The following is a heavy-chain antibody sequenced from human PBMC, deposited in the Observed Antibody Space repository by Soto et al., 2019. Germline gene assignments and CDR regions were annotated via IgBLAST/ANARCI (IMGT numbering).Heavy chain of an antibody. Sequence: EVQLVESGGGLVQPGGSLRLSCVASGLTFSTYWMHWVRQAPRKGLVWVSRIKFDGSTTSYADSVKGRFTISRDNAKNTVYLQMNSLGGEDTGVDYCARGIRNYYGVAVWGQGTTVPVSS. CDR2: IKFDGSTT. CDR3: ARGIRNYYGVAV. V-gene: IGHV3-74*01. J-gene: IGHJ6*02. CDR1: GLTFSTYW. D-gene: IGHD5-18*01.